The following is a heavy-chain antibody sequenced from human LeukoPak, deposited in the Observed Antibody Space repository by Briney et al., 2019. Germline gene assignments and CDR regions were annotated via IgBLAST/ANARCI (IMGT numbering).Heavy chain of an antibody. V-gene: IGHV1-18*01. Sequence: ASVKVSCKASGYTFSNFGISWVRQAPGQGLEWMGWISGNNDNPNYGQKFQGRFTVTTDSSTNTAYMELRNLRSDDTAVYYCARDGTSTDDYWGQGTLVTVSS. J-gene: IGHJ4*02. CDR3: ARDGTSTDDY. CDR2: ISGNNDNP. D-gene: IGHD2-2*01. CDR1: GYTFSNFG.